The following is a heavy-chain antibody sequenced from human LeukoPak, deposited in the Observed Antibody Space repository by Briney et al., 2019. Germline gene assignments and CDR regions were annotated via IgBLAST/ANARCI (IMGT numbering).Heavy chain of an antibody. CDR3: ARERTGTTSMFDY. CDR2: INPSGGST. V-gene: IGHV1-46*01. CDR1: GYTFTSYY. D-gene: IGHD1-7*01. J-gene: IGHJ4*02. Sequence: GASVKVSCKASGYTFTSYYMHWVRQAPGQGLEWMGIINPSGGSTSYAQEFQGRVTMTRDMSTSTVYMELSSLRSEDTAVYYCARERTGTTSMFDYWGRGTLVTVSS.